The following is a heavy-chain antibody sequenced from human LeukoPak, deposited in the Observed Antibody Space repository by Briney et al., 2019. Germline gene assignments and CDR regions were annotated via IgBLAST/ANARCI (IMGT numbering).Heavy chain of an antibody. Sequence: ASVKVSCKASGYTFTGYYMHWVRQAPGQGLEWMGWINPNSGGTNYAQKFQGRVTMTRDTSISTAYMELSRLRSDDTAVYYCARGYTSSGWISYWYFDLWARGTLVTVSS. CDR2: INPNSGGT. D-gene: IGHD6-19*01. J-gene: IGHJ2*01. CDR3: ARGYTSSGWISYWYFDL. CDR1: GYTFTGYY. V-gene: IGHV1-2*02.